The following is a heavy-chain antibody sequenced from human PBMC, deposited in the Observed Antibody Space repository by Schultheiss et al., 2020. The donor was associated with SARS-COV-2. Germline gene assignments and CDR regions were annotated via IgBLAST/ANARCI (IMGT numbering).Heavy chain of an antibody. V-gene: IGHV1-69*04. J-gene: IGHJ6*02. CDR2: IIPILGIA. Sequence: SVKVSCKASGGTFSSYAISWVRQAPGQGLEWMGRIIPILGIANYAQKFQGRVTITADKSTSTAYMELSSLGSEDTAVYYCARGRGTVTKRDYYYGMDVWGQGTTVTVSS. D-gene: IGHD4-17*01. CDR1: GGTFSSYA. CDR3: ARGRGTVTKRDYYYGMDV.